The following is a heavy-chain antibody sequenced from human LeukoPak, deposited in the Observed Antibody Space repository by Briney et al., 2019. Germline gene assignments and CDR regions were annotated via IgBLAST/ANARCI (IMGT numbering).Heavy chain of an antibody. CDR2: IYYSGST. D-gene: IGHD5-18*01. J-gene: IGHJ4*02. CDR3: ARGRAAMRFDY. V-gene: IGHV4-59*01. CDR1: GGSISSYY. Sequence: KSSETLSLTCTVSGGSISSYYWSWIRQPPGKGLEWIGYIYYSGSTNYNPSLKSRVTISVDTSKNQFSRKLSSVTAADTAVYYCARGRAAMRFDYWGQGTLVTVSS.